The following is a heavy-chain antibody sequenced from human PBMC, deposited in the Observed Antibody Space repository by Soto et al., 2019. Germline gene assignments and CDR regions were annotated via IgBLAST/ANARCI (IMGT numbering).Heavy chain of an antibody. J-gene: IGHJ4*02. V-gene: IGHV3-11*06. CDR1: GFTFSDYY. Sequence: QVQLVESGGGLVQPGGSLRLSCAASGFTFSDYYMSWIRQAPGKGLEWVSYIGPSSSYTNYADSVKGRFTISRDNTKNSLYLQMNSLRAEDTAVYYCARVVRLMLYSDYWGQGTLVTVSS. D-gene: IGHD2-8*01. CDR3: ARVVRLMLYSDY. CDR2: IGPSSSYT.